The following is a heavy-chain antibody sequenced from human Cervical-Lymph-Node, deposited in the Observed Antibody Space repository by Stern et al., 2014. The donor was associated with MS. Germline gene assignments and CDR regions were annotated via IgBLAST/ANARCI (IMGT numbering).Heavy chain of an antibody. D-gene: IGHD3-22*01. J-gene: IGHJ4*02. CDR3: AKPITMIVVAESSYFDY. CDR2: ISWDGGST. Sequence: EVQLVESGGVVVQPGGSLRLSCAASGFTFDDYTRHWVRQAPGKGLEWVSLISWDGGSTYYADSVKGRFTISRDNSKNSLYLQMNSLRTEDTALYYCAKPITMIVVAESSYFDYWGQGTLVTVSS. CDR1: GFTFDDYT. V-gene: IGHV3-43*01.